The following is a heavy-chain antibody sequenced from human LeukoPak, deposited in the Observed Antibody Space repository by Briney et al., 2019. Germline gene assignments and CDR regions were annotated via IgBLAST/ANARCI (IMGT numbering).Heavy chain of an antibody. CDR2: IWYDGSNK. CDR3: VRVRGQSYFDY. CDR1: GFTFSGYA. V-gene: IGHV3-33*08. D-gene: IGHD3-10*01. Sequence: GGSLRLSCAASGFTFSGYAMRWGLQAPGKGLEWVTFIWYDGSNKYYADSVKGRFTISRDNSKNTLYLQMNTLRAEDTAMYYCVRVRGQSYFDYWGQGTLVTVSS. J-gene: IGHJ4*02.